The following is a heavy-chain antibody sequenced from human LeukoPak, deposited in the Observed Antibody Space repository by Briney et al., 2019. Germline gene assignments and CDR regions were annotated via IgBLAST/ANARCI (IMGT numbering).Heavy chain of an antibody. CDR1: GYTLTELS. CDR3: ATEPYYYGSGSPGY. CDR2: FDPEDDET. V-gene: IGHV1-24*01. J-gene: IGHJ4*02. Sequence: ASVKVSCKVSGYTLTELSMHWVRQAPGKGLEWMGGFDPEDDETIYAQNFQGRVTMTEVTSTDTAYMELSSLRSEDTAVYYCATEPYYYGSGSPGYWGQGTLVTVSS. D-gene: IGHD3-10*01.